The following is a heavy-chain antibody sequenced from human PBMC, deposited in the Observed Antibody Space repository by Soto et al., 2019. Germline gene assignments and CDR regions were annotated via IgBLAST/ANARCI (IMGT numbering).Heavy chain of an antibody. CDR3: ARPFTDNTYYSSGIDV. CDR2: ISRSGDTT. J-gene: IGHJ6*02. V-gene: IGHV3-23*01. CDR1: GFTFSSYA. D-gene: IGHD1-1*01. Sequence: GVSLSLSCAASGFTFSSYAMSRVRQAPGKGLEWVSTISRSGDTTYHADSVKGRFTASRDNSKNALYLDLTSMRAEATAVYYCARPFTDNTYYSSGIDVWGQGTPVTVSS.